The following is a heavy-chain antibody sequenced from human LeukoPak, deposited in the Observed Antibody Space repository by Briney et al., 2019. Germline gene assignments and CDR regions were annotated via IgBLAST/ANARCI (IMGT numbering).Heavy chain of an antibody. J-gene: IGHJ4*02. CDR3: AKDTWDIVVVPAAIRY. Sequence: ASVKVSCKASGYTFTSYDINWVRQAPGQGLEWMGWMNPNSGHTVYAQKFQGRVTITRNTSISTAYMELSSLRSEDTAVYYCAKDTWDIVVVPAAIRYGGQGTLVTVSS. CDR1: GYTFTSYD. D-gene: IGHD2-2*01. V-gene: IGHV1-8*03. CDR2: MNPNSGHT.